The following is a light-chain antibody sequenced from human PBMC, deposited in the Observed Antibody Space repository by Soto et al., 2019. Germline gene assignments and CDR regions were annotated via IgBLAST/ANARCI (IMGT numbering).Light chain of an antibody. J-gene: IGLJ1*01. V-gene: IGLV2-14*01. CDR3: SSYTSSITYV. CDR1: SGDVGRYNY. Sequence: QSVLTQPASVSGSPGQSITISCTGTSGDVGRYNYVSWYQQHPGKVPKLMIYEVSNRPSGVSNRFSGSKSGNTASLTISGLQAEDEADYYCSSYTSSITYVFXTGTKVTVL. CDR2: EVS.